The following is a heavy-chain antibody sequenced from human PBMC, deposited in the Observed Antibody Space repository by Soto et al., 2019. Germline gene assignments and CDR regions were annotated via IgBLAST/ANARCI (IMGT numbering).Heavy chain of an antibody. CDR1: GFTFRSYG. Sequence: EVQLLESGGGLVQPGGSLRLSCAGSGFTFRSYGTSWVRQAPGKGLEWVSGISGSGGTTYYADSVKGRFTISRDNSKNTLDLQMNSLRADDTAVYYCALSSGGWFDPWGQGTLVTVSS. V-gene: IGHV3-23*01. CDR3: ALSSGGWFDP. J-gene: IGHJ5*02. D-gene: IGHD6-25*01. CDR2: ISGSGGTT.